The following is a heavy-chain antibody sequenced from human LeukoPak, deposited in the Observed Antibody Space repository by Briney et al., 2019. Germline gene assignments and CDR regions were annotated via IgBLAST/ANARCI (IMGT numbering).Heavy chain of an antibody. V-gene: IGHV7-4-1*02. D-gene: IGHD6-13*01. J-gene: IGHJ3*02. CDR1: GYTFTNYA. CDR2: INTNTGNP. CDR3: ARERRSSSPGEQQLVRAFDI. Sequence: ASVKVSCKASGYTFTNYAMNWVRQAPGQGLEWMGWINTNTGNPTYAQGFTGRFVFSLDTSVSTAYLQISSLKAEDTAMYYCARERRSSSPGEQQLVRAFDIWGQGTMVTVSS.